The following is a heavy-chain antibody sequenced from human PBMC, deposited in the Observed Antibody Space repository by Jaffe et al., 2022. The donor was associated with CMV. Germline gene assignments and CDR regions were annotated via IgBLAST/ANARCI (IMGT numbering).Heavy chain of an antibody. CDR2: ISSSGSTI. Sequence: EVQLVESGGDLVQPGGSLRLSCAASGFTFSSYEMNWVRQAPGKGLEWVAYISSSGSTIYYADSVKGRFTISRDNAKNSLYLQMNSLRAEDTAVYYCARDNGYDSSGSDAFDIWGQGTMVTVSS. CDR1: GFTFSSYE. V-gene: IGHV3-48*03. CDR3: ARDNGYDSSGSDAFDI. J-gene: IGHJ3*02. D-gene: IGHD3-22*01.